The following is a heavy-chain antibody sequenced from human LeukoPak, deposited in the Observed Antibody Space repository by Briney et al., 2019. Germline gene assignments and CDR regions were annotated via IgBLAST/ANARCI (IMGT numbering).Heavy chain of an antibody. V-gene: IGHV4-4*02. Sequence: SETLSLTCAVSGGSISSNNWWSWVRQPPGKGLEWIGEIFHSGSTNYNPSLKSRVTISVDKSKNQFSLKLSSVTAADTAVYYCARLARGYSSSWYGETDYWGQGTLVTVSS. CDR1: GGSISSNNW. J-gene: IGHJ4*02. CDR3: ARLARGYSSSWYGETDY. CDR2: IFHSGST. D-gene: IGHD6-13*01.